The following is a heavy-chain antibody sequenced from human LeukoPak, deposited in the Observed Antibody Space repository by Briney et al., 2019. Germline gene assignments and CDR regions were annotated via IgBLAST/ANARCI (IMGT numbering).Heavy chain of an antibody. Sequence: PSETLSLTCSLSGGSISSSSYYWGWIRQPPGKGLEWIGSIYYSGSTYYKPSLKSRVTMSVDTSKNQFSLKLSSVTAADTAVYYCARTMTTVTYDAFDIWAQGTLVTVSS. D-gene: IGHD4-17*01. CDR3: ARTMTTVTYDAFDI. V-gene: IGHV4-39*01. J-gene: IGHJ3*02. CDR2: IYYSGST. CDR1: GGSISSSSYY.